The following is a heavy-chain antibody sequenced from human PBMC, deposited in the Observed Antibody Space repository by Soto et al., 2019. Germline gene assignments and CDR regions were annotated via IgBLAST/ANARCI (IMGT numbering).Heavy chain of an antibody. D-gene: IGHD3-22*01. CDR3: AKGHYYDSRDDAFDI. CDR2: ISYDGSNK. J-gene: IGHJ3*02. Sequence: GGSLSLSCAASGFTFSSYGMHWVRQAPGKGLEWVAVISYDGSNKYYADSVKGRFTISRDNSKNTLYLQMNSLRAEDTAVYYCAKGHYYDSRDDAFDIWGQGTMVTVSS. V-gene: IGHV3-30*18. CDR1: GFTFSSYG.